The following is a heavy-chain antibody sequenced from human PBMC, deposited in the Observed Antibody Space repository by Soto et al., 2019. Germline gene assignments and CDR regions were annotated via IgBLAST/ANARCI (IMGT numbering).Heavy chain of an antibody. J-gene: IGHJ3*02. Sequence: QVQLVQSGAEVKKPGSSVKVSCKASGGTFSSYAISWVRQAPGQGLEWMGGIIPIFGTANYAQKFKGRVTITADETPSTAYMKLSRLRTEDTAVYYCARENDGYYDRSCSSKDAFDIWGQGTMVTVSS. CDR3: ARENDGYYDRSCSSKDAFDI. CDR1: GGTFSSYA. CDR2: IIPIFGTA. V-gene: IGHV1-69*12. D-gene: IGHD3-22*01.